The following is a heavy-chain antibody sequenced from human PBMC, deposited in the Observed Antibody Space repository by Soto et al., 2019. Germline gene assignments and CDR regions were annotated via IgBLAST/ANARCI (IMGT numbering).Heavy chain of an antibody. CDR3: ARLVGAYDSYFDH. J-gene: IGHJ4*02. V-gene: IGHV5-51*01. D-gene: IGHD5-12*01. Sequence: GESLKISCKGSGYDFSRTWTGWVRQLPGKGLDWMGIIYPGDSETRYSPSFQGHVTISADKSISTAYLQWSSLKTSDIGMYYCARLVGAYDSYFDHWGQGTRVTVSS. CDR1: GYDFSRTW. CDR2: IYPGDSET.